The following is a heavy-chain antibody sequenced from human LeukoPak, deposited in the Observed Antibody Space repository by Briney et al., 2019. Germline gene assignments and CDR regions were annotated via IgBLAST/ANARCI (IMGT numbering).Heavy chain of an antibody. D-gene: IGHD3-10*01. V-gene: IGHV1-18*01. Sequence: GESLKISCKVSGYTFTSYGISWVRQAPGQGLEWMGWISAYNGNTNYAQKLQGRVTMTTDTSTSTAYMELRSLRSDDTAVYYCARTNDAYGSGSYFYYYYYMDVWGKGTTVTVSS. CDR1: GYTFTSYG. J-gene: IGHJ6*03. CDR2: ISAYNGNT. CDR3: ARTNDAYGSGSYFYYYYYMDV.